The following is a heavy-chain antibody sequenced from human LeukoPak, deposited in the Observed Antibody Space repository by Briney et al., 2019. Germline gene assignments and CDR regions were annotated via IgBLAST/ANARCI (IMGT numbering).Heavy chain of an antibody. CDR3: ARDPSNSSGYHAHFDS. Sequence: ASGKVSCKASGYTFTHHGISWVRQAPGQGLEWMGWISCYNGDTIYAQNVQGRVTMTTDASTRTAYIELRNLRSDATAMYYCARDPSNSSGYHAHFDSWGQGTLVTVSS. J-gene: IGHJ4*02. D-gene: IGHD3-22*01. V-gene: IGHV1-18*01. CDR2: ISCYNGDT. CDR1: GYTFTHHG.